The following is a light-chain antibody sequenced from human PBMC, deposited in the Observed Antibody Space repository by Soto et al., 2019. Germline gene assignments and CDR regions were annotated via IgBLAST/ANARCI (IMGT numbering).Light chain of an antibody. Sequence: EIVMTQSPATLSVSPGEGATLSCRASQSVRTKLAWYQQKAGQAPRLLIYGASTRATGVSDRFSGSGSGTEYTLTISSLQSEDLAVYYCQQYDTWPSITFGQGTRLEIK. V-gene: IGKV3-15*01. CDR2: GAS. CDR1: QSVRTK. J-gene: IGKJ5*01. CDR3: QQYDTWPSIT.